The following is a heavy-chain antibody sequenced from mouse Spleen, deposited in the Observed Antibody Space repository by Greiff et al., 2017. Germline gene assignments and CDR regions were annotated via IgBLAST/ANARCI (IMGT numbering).Heavy chain of an antibody. CDR3: ARGGIHYYGYFDY. V-gene: IGHV1-82*01. CDR1: GYAFSSSW. D-gene: IGHD1-2*01. CDR2: IYPGDGDT. Sequence: VQLQQSGPELVKPGASVKISCKASGYAFSSSWMNWVKQRPGKGLEWIGRIYPGDGDTNYNGKFKGKATLTADKSSSTAYMQLSSLTSEDSAVYFCARGGIHYYGYFDYWGQGTTLTVSS. J-gene: IGHJ2*01.